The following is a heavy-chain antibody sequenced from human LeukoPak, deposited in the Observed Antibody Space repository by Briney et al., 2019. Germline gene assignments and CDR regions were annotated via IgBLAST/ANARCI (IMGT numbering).Heavy chain of an antibody. CDR1: GFTFSSYA. CDR2: IYSGGST. V-gene: IGHV3-53*01. J-gene: IGHJ4*02. CDR3: ASGQETYCGGDCSLTGY. Sequence: PGGSLRLSCAASGFTFSSYAMSWVRQAPGKGLEWVSVIYSGGSTYYADSVKGRFTISRDNSKNTLYLQMNSLRAEDTAVYYCASGQETYCGGDCSLTGYWGQGTLVTVSS. D-gene: IGHD2-21*02.